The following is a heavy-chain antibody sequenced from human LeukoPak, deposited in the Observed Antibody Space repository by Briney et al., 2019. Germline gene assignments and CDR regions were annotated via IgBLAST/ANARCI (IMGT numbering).Heavy chain of an antibody. D-gene: IGHD3-22*01. J-gene: IGHJ4*02. CDR3: ARAFDSSGYDY. CDR2: ISSSSSYI. V-gene: IGHV3-21*01. CDR1: GFTFSSYA. Sequence: PGGSLRLSCAASGFTFSSYAMSWVRQAPGKGPEWVSSISSSSSYIYYADSVKGRFTISRDNAKNSLYLQMNSLRAEDTAVYYCARAFDSSGYDYWGQGTLVTVSS.